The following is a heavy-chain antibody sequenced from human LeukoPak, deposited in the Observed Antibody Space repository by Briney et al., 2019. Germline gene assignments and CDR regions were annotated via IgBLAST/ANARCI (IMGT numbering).Heavy chain of an antibody. CDR2: ISYDGSNK. V-gene: IGHV3-30*03. J-gene: IGHJ4*02. Sequence: GGSLRLSCAASEFTFSSYNMNWVRQAPGKGLEWVAVISYDGSNKYYADSVKGRFTISRDNSKNTLYLQMNSLRAEDTAVYYCARDAADIVAAFFFDYWGQGTLVTVSS. D-gene: IGHD5-12*01. CDR1: EFTFSSYN. CDR3: ARDAADIVAAFFFDY.